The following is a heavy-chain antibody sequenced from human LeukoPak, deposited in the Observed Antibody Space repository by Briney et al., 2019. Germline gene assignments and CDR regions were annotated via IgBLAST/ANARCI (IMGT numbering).Heavy chain of an antibody. CDR3: ARGDYYYYYMDV. V-gene: IGHV3-66*02. CDR2: IYSGGST. CDR1: GFTVSSNY. J-gene: IGHJ6*03. Sequence: GGSLRLSCAASGFTVSSNYMSWVRQAPGKGLEWVSVIYSGGSTYYADSVKGRFTISRDNSKNTLYLQMNSLRAEDTAVHYCARGDYYYYYMDVWGKGTTVTVSS.